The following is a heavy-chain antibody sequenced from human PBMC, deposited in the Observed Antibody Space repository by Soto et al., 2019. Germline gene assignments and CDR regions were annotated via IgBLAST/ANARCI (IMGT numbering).Heavy chain of an antibody. J-gene: IGHJ4*02. CDR3: AREDYGSGSFDY. CDR1: EFTFSSYG. Sequence: QVQLVESGGGVVQPGRSLRLSCAXSEFTFSSYGMHWVRQAPGKGLEWVAVIWYDGSNKYYADSVKGRFTISRDNSKNTLYLQMNSLRAEDTAVYYCAREDYGSGSFDYWGQGTLVTVSS. V-gene: IGHV3-33*01. CDR2: IWYDGSNK. D-gene: IGHD3-10*01.